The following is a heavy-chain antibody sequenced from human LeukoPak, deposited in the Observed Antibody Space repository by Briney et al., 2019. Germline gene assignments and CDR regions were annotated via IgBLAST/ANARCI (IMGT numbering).Heavy chain of an antibody. V-gene: IGHV1-8*02. CDR1: GYTFTGYY. CDR2: MNPNSGNT. Sequence: ASVKVSCKASGYTFTGYYMHWVRQATGQGLEWMGWMNPNSGNTGYAQKFQGRVTMTRNTSISTAYMELSSLRSEDTAVYYCAREGSGSYYRENWFDPWGQGTLVTVSS. D-gene: IGHD3-10*01. CDR3: AREGSGSYYRENWFDP. J-gene: IGHJ5*02.